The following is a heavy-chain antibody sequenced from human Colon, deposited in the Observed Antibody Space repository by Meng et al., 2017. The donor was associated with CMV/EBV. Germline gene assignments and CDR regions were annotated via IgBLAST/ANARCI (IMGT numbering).Heavy chain of an antibody. CDR3: AKGVSNDFWSGYYRGFDS. CDR1: GGSVSSGSYY. CDR2: IYYSGST. J-gene: IGHJ4*02. V-gene: IGHV4-61*01. Sequence: SETLSLTCTVSGGSVSSGSYYWSWIRQPPGKGLEWIGYIYYSGSTNYNPSLKSRVTISVDTSNKQVSLKLTSVTAADTALYYCAKGVSNDFWSGYYRGFDSWGQGTLVTVSS. D-gene: IGHD3-3*01.